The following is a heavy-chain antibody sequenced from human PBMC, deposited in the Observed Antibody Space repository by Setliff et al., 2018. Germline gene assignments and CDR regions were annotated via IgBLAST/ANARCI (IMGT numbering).Heavy chain of an antibody. CDR2: VHASGSP. D-gene: IGHD3-9*01. Sequence: SETLSLTCTVSGGSIRSGSFYWSWIRQSAEKGLEWIGRVHASGSPNYNSSFKGRVTISLDTSTNQFSLNLNSVTAADTAFYYCAKERYFDRFFENWGQGTLVTVSS. V-gene: IGHV4-61*02. CDR3: AKERYFDRFFEN. J-gene: IGHJ4*02. CDR1: GGSIRSGSFY.